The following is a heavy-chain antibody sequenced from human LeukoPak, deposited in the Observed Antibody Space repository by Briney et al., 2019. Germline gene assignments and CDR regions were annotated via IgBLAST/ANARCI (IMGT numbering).Heavy chain of an antibody. V-gene: IGHV3-9*01. Sequence: GGSLRLSCAASGFTFDDYAMHWVRQAPGKGLEWVSGISWNSGSIGYADSVKGRFTISRDNSKNTVYLQMNSLRAEDTAVYYCARAAGFSPSWRNLFDPWGQGTLVTVSS. J-gene: IGHJ5*02. D-gene: IGHD2-2*01. CDR2: ISWNSGSI. CDR3: ARAAGFSPSWRNLFDP. CDR1: GFTFDDYA.